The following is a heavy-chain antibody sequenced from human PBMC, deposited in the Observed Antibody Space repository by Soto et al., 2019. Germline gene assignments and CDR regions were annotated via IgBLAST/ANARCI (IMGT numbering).Heavy chain of an antibody. CDR1: GGTFSSYA. J-gene: IGHJ6*02. Sequence: SVKVSCKASGGTFSSYAISWVRQAPGQGLEWMGGIIPIFGTANYAQKFQGRVTITADGSTSTAYMELSSLRSEDTAVYYCARDPSKYSSGWSPDYYYGMDVWGQGTTVTVSS. CDR2: IIPIFGTA. CDR3: ARDPSKYSSGWSPDYYYGMDV. D-gene: IGHD6-19*01. V-gene: IGHV1-69*13.